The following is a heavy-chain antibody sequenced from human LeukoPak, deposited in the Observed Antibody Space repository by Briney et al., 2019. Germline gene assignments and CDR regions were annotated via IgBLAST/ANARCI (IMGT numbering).Heavy chain of an antibody. J-gene: IGHJ4*02. CDR2: IYYSGST. CDR1: GGSISSSSYY. V-gene: IGHV4-39*01. CDR3: ARHGGNYDILTGSPPDY. D-gene: IGHD3-9*01. Sequence: PSGTLSLTCTVSGGSISSSSYYWGWIRQPPGKGLEWIGSIYYSGSTYYNPSLKSRVTISVDTSKNQFSLKLSSVTAADTAVYYCARHGGNYDILTGSPPDYWGQGTLVTVSS.